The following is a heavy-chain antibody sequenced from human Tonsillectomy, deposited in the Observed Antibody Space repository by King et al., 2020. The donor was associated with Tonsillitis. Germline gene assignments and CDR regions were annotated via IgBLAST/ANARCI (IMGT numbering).Heavy chain of an antibody. CDR1: GGSISSYY. J-gene: IGHJ4*02. CDR2: IYYSGST. V-gene: IGHV4-59*01. Sequence: VQLQESGPGLVKPSETLSLTCTVSGGSISSYYWNWIRQPPGKELEWIGYIYYSGSTTYNPSLKSRVTISVDTSQNQFSLKLTSVTAADTAVYYCARGGRDSGSPGRVDYWGQGTLVTVSS. D-gene: IGHD1-26*01. CDR3: ARGGRDSGSPGRVDY.